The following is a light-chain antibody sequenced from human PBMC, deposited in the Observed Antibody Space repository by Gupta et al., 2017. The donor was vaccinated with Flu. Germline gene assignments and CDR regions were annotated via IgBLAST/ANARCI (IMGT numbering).Light chain of an antibody. J-gene: IGLJ2*01. CDR1: NIGSKN. V-gene: IGLV3-9*01. CDR3: QVWDSSTAYVV. Sequence: SYELTQSLSVSVALAQTARLTCGGNNIGSKNVHGYQQKPGQAPVLVIYRDSNRPSGIPERFSGSNSGNTATLTISRAQAGDEADYYCQVWDSSTAYVVFGGGTKLTVL. CDR2: RDS.